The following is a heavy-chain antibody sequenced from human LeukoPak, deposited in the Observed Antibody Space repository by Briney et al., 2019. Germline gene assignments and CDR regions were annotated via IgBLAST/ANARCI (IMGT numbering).Heavy chain of an antibody. CDR3: ARDTITMVRGKSARSSPAFDI. J-gene: IGHJ3*02. Sequence: SVKVSCKASGGTFSSYAISWVRQAPGQGLEWMGGITPIFGTANYAQKFQGRVTITADESTSTAYMELSSLRSEDTAVYYCARDTITMVRGKSARSSPAFDIWGQGTMVTVSS. CDR1: GGTFSSYA. D-gene: IGHD3-10*01. CDR2: ITPIFGTA. V-gene: IGHV1-69*01.